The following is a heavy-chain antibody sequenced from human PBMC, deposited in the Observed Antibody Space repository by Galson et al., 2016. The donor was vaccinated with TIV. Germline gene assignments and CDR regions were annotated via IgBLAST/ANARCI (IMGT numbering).Heavy chain of an antibody. D-gene: IGHD5-12*01. CDR3: ARDGYRFGNYFDF. J-gene: IGHJ4*02. V-gene: IGHV1-46*01. CDR2: INPSGGST. Sequence: SVKVSCKAFGYTFTSYGITWVRQAPGQGLEWMGIINPSGGSTTYAQKFQGRVTMTRDMSTTTVHMELSSLRSEDTAVYYCARDGYRFGNYFDFWGQGTLVTVSS. CDR1: GYTFTSYG.